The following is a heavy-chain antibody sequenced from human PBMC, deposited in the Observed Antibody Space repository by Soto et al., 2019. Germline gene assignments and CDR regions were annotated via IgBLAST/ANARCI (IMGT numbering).Heavy chain of an antibody. CDR1: GFTFSNAW. CDR3: TTTYYDFWSGYYVVAP. CDR2: IKSKTDGGTT. J-gene: IGHJ5*02. Sequence: GGSLRLSCAASGFTFSNAWMSWVRQAPGKGLEWVGRIKSKTDGGTTDYAAPVKGRFTISRDDSKNKLYLQMNSLKTEDTAVYYCTTTYYDFWSGYYVVAPWGQGTLVTVSS. V-gene: IGHV3-15*01. D-gene: IGHD3-3*01.